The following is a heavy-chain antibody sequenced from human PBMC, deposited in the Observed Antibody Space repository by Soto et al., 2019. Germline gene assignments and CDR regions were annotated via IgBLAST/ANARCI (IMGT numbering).Heavy chain of an antibody. D-gene: IGHD3-16*01. J-gene: IGHJ4*02. CDR2: ISSNGDNR. CDR3: AKESSRNSSAY. V-gene: IGHV3-23*01. Sequence: GGSLRLSCAASGFTFSTYAMNWVRQAPGKGLEWVSGISSNGDNRYYVESVKGRFTISRDNSKNTLYLQMNSLRADDTAVYYCAKESSRNSSAYWGQGTLVTVSS. CDR1: GFTFSTYA.